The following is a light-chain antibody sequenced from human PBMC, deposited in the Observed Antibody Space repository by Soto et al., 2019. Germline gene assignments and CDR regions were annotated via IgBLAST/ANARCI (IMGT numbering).Light chain of an antibody. J-gene: IGLJ1*01. V-gene: IGLV1-40*01. CDR3: QSYDSSLTEV. CDR1: SSNIGADYH. Sequence: QSVLTQPPSVSGAPGQRVTISCTGTSSNIGADYHVQWYQQVPGAAPKLLIFDNNNRPSGVPDRFSASKSGTSAYLAISGLQAEDEADYYCQSYDSSLTEVFGTGTK. CDR2: DNN.